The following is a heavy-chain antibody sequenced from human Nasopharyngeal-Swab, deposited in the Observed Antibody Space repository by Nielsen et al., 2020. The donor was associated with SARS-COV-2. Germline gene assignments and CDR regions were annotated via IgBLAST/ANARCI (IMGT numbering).Heavy chain of an antibody. CDR1: GFTFSSYS. CDR2: ISSSSSYI. CDR3: ARDLGKQLVPGDGMDV. Sequence: GESLKISCAASGFTFSSYSMNWVRQAPGKGLEWVSSISSSSSYIYYADSVKGRFTISRDNAKNSLYLQMNSLRAEDTAVYYCARDLGKQLVPGDGMDVWGQGTTVTVSS. J-gene: IGHJ6*02. V-gene: IGHV3-21*01. D-gene: IGHD6-6*01.